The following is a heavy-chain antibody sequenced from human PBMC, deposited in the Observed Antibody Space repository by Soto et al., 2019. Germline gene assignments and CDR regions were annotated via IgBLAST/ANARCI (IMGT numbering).Heavy chain of an antibody. CDR1: GGTLNSYT. CDR2: IIPVLGVA. Sequence: QVQLVQSGAEVKKPGSSVKVSCKASGGTLNSYTINWVRQAPGHGPEWLGRIIPVLGVANYGRTFQGRVTITADKSTSTVYMDLTSMRSEDTAVHYCARSSVAAAGTLGNWGPGTLVTVSS. CDR3: ARSSVAAAGTLGN. D-gene: IGHD6-13*01. V-gene: IGHV1-69*02. J-gene: IGHJ4*02.